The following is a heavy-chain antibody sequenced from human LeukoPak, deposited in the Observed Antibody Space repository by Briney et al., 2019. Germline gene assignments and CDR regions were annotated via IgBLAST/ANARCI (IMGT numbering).Heavy chain of an antibody. V-gene: IGHV4-39*07. Sequence: SETLSLTCTVSGGSISSSSYYWGWIRQPPGKGLEWIGSIYYSGSTYYNPSHKSRVTISVDTSKNQFSLNQSSVTAADTAVYYCARGLLEPNSGGSRDYYYGMDVWGQGTTVTVSS. CDR2: IYYSGST. CDR3: ARGLLEPNSGGSRDYYYGMDV. CDR1: GGSISSSSYY. J-gene: IGHJ6*02. D-gene: IGHD2-15*01.